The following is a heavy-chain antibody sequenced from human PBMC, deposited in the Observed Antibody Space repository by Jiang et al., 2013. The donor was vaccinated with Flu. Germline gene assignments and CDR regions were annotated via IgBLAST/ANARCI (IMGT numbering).Heavy chain of an antibody. D-gene: IGHD3-3*01. CDR3: ARVLLESTIFGVVIIAYYYGMDV. J-gene: IGHJ6*02. Sequence: RLSCAASGLTFSSYSMNWVRQAPGKGLEWVSSISSSSSYIYYADSVKGRFTISRDNAKNSLYLQMNSLRAEDTAVYYCARVLLESTIFGVVIIAYYYGMDVWGQGTTVTVSS. CDR2: ISSSSSYI. V-gene: IGHV3-21*01. CDR1: GLTFSSYS.